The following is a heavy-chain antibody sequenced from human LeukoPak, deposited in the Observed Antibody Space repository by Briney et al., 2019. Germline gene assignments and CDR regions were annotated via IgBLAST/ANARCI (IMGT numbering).Heavy chain of an antibody. V-gene: IGHV4-59*01. Sequence: SETLSLTCTVSGGSISTYYWSWIRQPPGKGLEWIGYIYYTGSTNYNPSLKSRVTISVDTSKNQFSLKLSSVTAADTAVYYCARDRYYYGSGSYYFDYWGQGTLVTVSS. CDR2: IYYTGST. CDR3: ARDRYYYGSGSYYFDY. CDR1: GGSISTYY. D-gene: IGHD3-10*01. J-gene: IGHJ4*02.